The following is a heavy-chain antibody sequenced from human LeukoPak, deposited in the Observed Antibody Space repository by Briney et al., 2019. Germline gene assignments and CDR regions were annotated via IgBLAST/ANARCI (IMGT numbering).Heavy chain of an antibody. Sequence: SVKVSCKAPGGTFSSYAIRWVRHAPGQGLERRGGIIPLFGSANYAQKFQGRVTITTDESTSTAYMELSSLRAGVTAVYYCAKSGSALESLVGELLYFDYWGQGTLVAVSS. J-gene: IGHJ4*02. V-gene: IGHV1-69*05. CDR2: IIPLFGSA. CDR3: AKSGSALESLVGELLYFDY. CDR1: GGTFSSYA. D-gene: IGHD3-10*01.